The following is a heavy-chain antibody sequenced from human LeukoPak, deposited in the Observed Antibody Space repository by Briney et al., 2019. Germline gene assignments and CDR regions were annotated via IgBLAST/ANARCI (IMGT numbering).Heavy chain of an antibody. J-gene: IGHJ4*02. Sequence: SETLSLTCTVSGGSTSSYYWSWIRQPPGKGLEWIGYIYYSGSTNYNPSLKSRVTISVDTSKNQFSLKLSSVTAADTAVYYCARSDDSPEGTYYFDYWGQGTLVTVSS. CDR1: GGSTSSYY. CDR2: IYYSGST. CDR3: ARSDDSPEGTYYFDY. V-gene: IGHV4-59*01. D-gene: IGHD1-7*01.